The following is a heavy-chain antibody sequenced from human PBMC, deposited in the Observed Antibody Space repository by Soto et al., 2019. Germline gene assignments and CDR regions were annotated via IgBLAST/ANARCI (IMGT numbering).Heavy chain of an antibody. Sequence: QVQLVQSGAEVKTPGSSVKVSCRASGGTFSSDAFSWVRQATGQGLEWMGGVIPALATSNIPQNFRDRLTLSAVESTTPVYRLLSSLRSDATAVYYCARDWVTVTTCVFLDTWGQVPLVNVSS. J-gene: IGHJ5*02. CDR1: GGTFSSDA. V-gene: IGHV1-69*01. D-gene: IGHD2-21*02. CDR2: VIPALATS. CDR3: ARDWVTVTTCVFLDT.